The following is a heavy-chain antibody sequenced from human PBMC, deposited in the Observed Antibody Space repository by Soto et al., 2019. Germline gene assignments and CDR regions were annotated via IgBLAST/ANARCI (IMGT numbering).Heavy chain of an antibody. D-gene: IGHD3-22*01. CDR3: ARDGHYYDSSGYYSGLY. Sequence: SVKVSCKASGYTFTSYAMNWVRQAPGQGLEWMGGIIPIFGTANYAQKFQGRVTITADESTSTAYMELSSLRSEDTAVYYCARDGHYYDSSGYYSGLYWGQGTLVTVSS. J-gene: IGHJ4*02. V-gene: IGHV1-69*13. CDR1: GYTFTSYA. CDR2: IIPIFGTA.